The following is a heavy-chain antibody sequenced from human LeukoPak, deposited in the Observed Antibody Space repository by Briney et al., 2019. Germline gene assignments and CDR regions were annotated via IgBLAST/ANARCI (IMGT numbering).Heavy chain of an antibody. CDR3: AGVVVTAIWRQGRNWFDP. CDR1: GGSISSGSYY. CDR2: IYYSGST. V-gene: IGHV4-39*01. Sequence: SETLSLTCTVSGGSISSGSYYWGWIRQPPGKGLEWIGSIYYSGSTYYNPSLKSRVTISVDTSKNQFSLKLSSVTAADTAVYYCAGVVVTAIWRQGRNWFDPWGQGTLVTVSS. D-gene: IGHD2-21*02. J-gene: IGHJ5*02.